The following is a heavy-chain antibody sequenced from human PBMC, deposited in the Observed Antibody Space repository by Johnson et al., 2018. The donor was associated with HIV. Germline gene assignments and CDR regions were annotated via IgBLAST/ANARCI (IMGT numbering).Heavy chain of an antibody. CDR2: INSEGSST. D-gene: IGHD3-22*01. CDR1: GFTFDDFG. Sequence: VQLVESGGGVVRPGGSLRLSCAASGFTFDDFGMGWVRQAPGKGLEWVSGINSEGSSTGYADSVKGRSTITRDNAKNSLYLQMNSLRAEDTALYYCARSVGYYDSSGYYYVDAFDNWGQGTMVTVSS. J-gene: IGHJ3*02. V-gene: IGHV3-20*04. CDR3: ARSVGYYDSSGYYYVDAFDN.